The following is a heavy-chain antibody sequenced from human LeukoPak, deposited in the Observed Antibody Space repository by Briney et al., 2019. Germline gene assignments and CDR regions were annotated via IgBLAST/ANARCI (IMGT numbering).Heavy chain of an antibody. D-gene: IGHD3-10*01. J-gene: IGHJ5*02. CDR1: GFTFDDYA. CDR2: LYDGDNA. Sequence: GGSLRLSCAASGFTFDDYAMHWVRQAPGKGLEWVSVLYDGDNANYGDSVKGRFTVSRDISTNTLYLQMNSLRVDDTAVYYCARVYGSGSFNLWGQGTLVTVSS. V-gene: IGHV3-66*01. CDR3: ARVYGSGSFNL.